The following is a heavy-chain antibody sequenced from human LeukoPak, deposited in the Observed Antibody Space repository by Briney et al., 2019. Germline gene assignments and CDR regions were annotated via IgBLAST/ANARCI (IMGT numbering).Heavy chain of an antibody. V-gene: IGHV4-59*08. Sequence: SETLSLTCTVSGGSISSYYWSWIRQPPGKGLEWIGYIYYSGSTNYNPSLKSRVTISVDTSKNQFSLKLSSVTAADTAVYYCARHAIAAAGPDYWGQGTLVTVSS. CDR1: GGSISSYY. CDR3: ARHAIAAAGPDY. CDR2: IYYSGST. D-gene: IGHD6-13*01. J-gene: IGHJ4*02.